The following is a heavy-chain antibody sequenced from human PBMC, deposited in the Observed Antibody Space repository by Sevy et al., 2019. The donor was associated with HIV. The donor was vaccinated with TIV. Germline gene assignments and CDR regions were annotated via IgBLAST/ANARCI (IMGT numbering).Heavy chain of an antibody. Sequence: ASVKVSCKASGYTFTSYGISWVRQAPGQGLEWMGWISAYNGKTNFAQKLQDKFTMTTDTSTSTAYMERRSLRYDDTAVYYCARDGQVYSSSSGGYYYYGMDVWGRGTPVTVSS. V-gene: IGHV1-18*04. J-gene: IGHJ6*02. CDR3: ARDGQVYSSSSGGYYYYGMDV. D-gene: IGHD6-6*01. CDR1: GYTFTSYG. CDR2: ISAYNGKT.